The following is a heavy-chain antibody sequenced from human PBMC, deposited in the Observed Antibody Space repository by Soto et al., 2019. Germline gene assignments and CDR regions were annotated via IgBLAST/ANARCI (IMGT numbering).Heavy chain of an antibody. J-gene: IGHJ6*03. CDR2: IYYSGST. V-gene: IGHV4-59*01. Sequence: QVQLQESGPGLVKPSETLSLTCTDSGGFISSYYWSWIRQPPGKGLEWIGYIYYSGSTNYNPSLKSRVTISVDTSKNQFSLKLSSVTAADTAVYYCARTNGSGSGRYYYYYMDVWGKGTTVTVSS. D-gene: IGHD3-10*01. CDR1: GGFISSYY. CDR3: ARTNGSGSGRYYYYYMDV.